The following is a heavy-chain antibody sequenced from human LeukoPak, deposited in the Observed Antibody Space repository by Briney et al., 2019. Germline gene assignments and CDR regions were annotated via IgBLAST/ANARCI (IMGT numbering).Heavy chain of an antibody. CDR3: AGGSKWLFNRGFDY. CDR2: IYYSGST. J-gene: IGHJ4*02. CDR1: GYSISSGYY. V-gene: IGHV4-38-2*02. Sequence: PSETLSLTCTVSGYSISSGYYWGWIRQPPGKGLEWIGSIYYSGSTHYNPSLKSRVTISVDTSKNQFSLKLSSVTAADTAVYYCAGGSKWLFNRGFDYWGQGTLVTVSS. D-gene: IGHD3-22*01.